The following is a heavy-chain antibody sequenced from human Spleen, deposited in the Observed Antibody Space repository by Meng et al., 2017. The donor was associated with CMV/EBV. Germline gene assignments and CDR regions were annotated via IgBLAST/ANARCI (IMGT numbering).Heavy chain of an antibody. D-gene: IGHD6-13*01. J-gene: IGHJ5*02. Sequence: TCAVYGGSFSGYYWSWIRQTPGKGLEWIGEINHSGSTNYNPSLKSRVTISVDTSKNQFSLKLSSVTAADTAVYYCARAKQLVRHWFDPWGQGTLVTVSS. CDR2: INHSGST. CDR3: ARAKQLVRHWFDP. CDR1: GGSFSGYY. V-gene: IGHV4-34*01.